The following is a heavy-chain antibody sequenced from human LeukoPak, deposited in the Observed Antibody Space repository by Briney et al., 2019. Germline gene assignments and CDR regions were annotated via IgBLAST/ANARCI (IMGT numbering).Heavy chain of an antibody. J-gene: IGHJ4*02. CDR3: ARDSGGNSEY. Sequence: GGSLRLSCAASGFTLSSYSMNWVRQAPGKGLEWVAVISYDGSNKYYADSVKGRFTISRDNSKNTLYLQMNSLRAEDTAVYYCARDSGGNSEYWGQGTLVTVSS. V-gene: IGHV3-30*03. CDR2: ISYDGSNK. CDR1: GFTLSSYS. D-gene: IGHD2-15*01.